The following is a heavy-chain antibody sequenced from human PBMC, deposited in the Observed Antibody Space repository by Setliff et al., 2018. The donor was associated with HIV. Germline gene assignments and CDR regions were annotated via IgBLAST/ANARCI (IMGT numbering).Heavy chain of an antibody. CDR1: GGSISGSSYY. J-gene: IGHJ4*02. D-gene: IGHD5-12*01. Sequence: SETLSLTCIVSGGSISGSSYYWGWIRQSPGKGLEWIGNMYYSGSTYYNPSLKSRVTISVDTSKNHLSLKLTSVTAADTGLYYCVFGLRFSPFDNWGQGTLVTVAS. CDR3: VFGLRFSPFDN. V-gene: IGHV4-39*02. CDR2: MYYSGST.